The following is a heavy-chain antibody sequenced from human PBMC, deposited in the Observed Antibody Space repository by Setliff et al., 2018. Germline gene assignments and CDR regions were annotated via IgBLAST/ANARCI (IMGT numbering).Heavy chain of an antibody. Sequence: RASVKVSCKASGYVFSAYYIYWVRQAPGQGLEWMGGTIPMFGTTGYAQKFQGRLTIITDESTNTAFMQLKSLRSDDAAVYYCARSWRAGALNHFDYWGQGSRVTVSS. V-gene: IGHV1-69*05. CDR2: TIPMFGTT. CDR3: ARSWRAGALNHFDY. D-gene: IGHD3-3*01. J-gene: IGHJ4*02. CDR1: GYVFSAYY.